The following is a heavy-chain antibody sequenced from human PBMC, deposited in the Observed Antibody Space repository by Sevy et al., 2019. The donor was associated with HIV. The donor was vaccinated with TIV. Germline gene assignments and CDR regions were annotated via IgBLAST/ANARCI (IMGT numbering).Heavy chain of an antibody. V-gene: IGHV3-33*01. CDR1: GFTFSSYG. D-gene: IGHD3-22*01. CDR3: ARVGRENYFDSYFDY. Sequence: GGSLRLSCAASGFTFSSYGMHWVRQAPGKGLEWVAVIWYDGSNKYYADSVKGRFTISRDKSKNTLYLQMNSLRAEDTAVYYCARVGRENYFDSYFDYWGQGTLVTVSS. J-gene: IGHJ4*02. CDR2: IWYDGSNK.